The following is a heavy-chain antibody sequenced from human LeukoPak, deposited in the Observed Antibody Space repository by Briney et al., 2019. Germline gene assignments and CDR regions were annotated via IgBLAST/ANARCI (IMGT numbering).Heavy chain of an antibody. CDR2: ISSSGSTI. V-gene: IGHV3-48*03. CDR1: GFTFSSYE. Sequence: PGGSLRLSCAASGFTFSSYEMNWVRQAPGKGLEWVSYISSSGSTIYYADSVKGRFTISRDNAKNSLYLQMNSLRAEDTAVYYCARDLRDVVVTETYYYYGVDVWGQGTTVTVSS. CDR3: ARDLRDVVVTETYYYYGVDV. J-gene: IGHJ6*02. D-gene: IGHD2-21*02.